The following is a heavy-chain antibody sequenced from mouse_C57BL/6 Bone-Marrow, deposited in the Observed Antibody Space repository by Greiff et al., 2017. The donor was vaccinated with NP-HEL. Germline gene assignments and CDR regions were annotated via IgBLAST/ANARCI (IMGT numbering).Heavy chain of an antibody. CDR1: GYTFTSYW. CDR2: IDPSDSYT. V-gene: IGHV1-59*01. CDR3: ARSEYNYGNPLDY. J-gene: IGHJ2*01. D-gene: IGHD2-1*01. Sequence: QVQLQQPGAELVRPGTSVKLSCKASGYTFTSYWMHWVKQRPGQGLEWIGVIDPSDSYTNYNQKFKGNATLTVDTSSSTAYMQLSSLTSEDSAVYYCARSEYNYGNPLDYWGQGTTLTVSS.